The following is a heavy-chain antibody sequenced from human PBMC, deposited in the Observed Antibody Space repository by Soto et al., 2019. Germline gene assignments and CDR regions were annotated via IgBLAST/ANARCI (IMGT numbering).Heavy chain of an antibody. CDR3: ARVPTGTTWVTSEY. Sequence: QVQLQESGPGLVTPSETLSLTCTVSGGSVSSGSYYWSWIRQPPGKGLEWIGYLYYSGNTKYNPPLKSRVTISVDTSENQFSLKLSSVTAADTAVYYCARVPTGTTWVTSEYWGQGTLVTVSS. V-gene: IGHV4-61*01. J-gene: IGHJ4*02. D-gene: IGHD1-7*01. CDR1: GGSVSSGSYY. CDR2: LYYSGNT.